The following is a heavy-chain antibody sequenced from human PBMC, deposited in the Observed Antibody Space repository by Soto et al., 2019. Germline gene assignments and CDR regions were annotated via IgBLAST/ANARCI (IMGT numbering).Heavy chain of an antibody. V-gene: IGHV1-69*01. CDR1: GGTFRSYA. CDR2: IIPIFGTA. Sequence: SVKVCCKACGGTFRSYAIRWVRQATGQGLEWMGGIIPIFGTANYAQKFQGRVTITADESTSTAYMELSSLRSEDTAVYYCARPNTFYYYYYGMDVWGQGTTVTVSS. D-gene: IGHD2-2*02. J-gene: IGHJ6*02. CDR3: ARPNTFYYYYYGMDV.